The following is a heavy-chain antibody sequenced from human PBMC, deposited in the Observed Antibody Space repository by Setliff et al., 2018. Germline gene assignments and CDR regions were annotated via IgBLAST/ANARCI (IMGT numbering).Heavy chain of an antibody. J-gene: IGHJ4*02. V-gene: IGHV4-39*01. CDR1: GDSISSFSYY. CDR3: ASCRFQVPYNY. Sequence: SETLSLTCTVPGDSISSFSYYWGWIRQPPGKGLEWNGTIYDSGKTYYNPSLKSRVSISVDTSKNQFSLKLNSVTAADTGVYYCASCRFQVPYNYWGQGALVTVSS. CDR2: IYDSGKT. D-gene: IGHD3-16*01.